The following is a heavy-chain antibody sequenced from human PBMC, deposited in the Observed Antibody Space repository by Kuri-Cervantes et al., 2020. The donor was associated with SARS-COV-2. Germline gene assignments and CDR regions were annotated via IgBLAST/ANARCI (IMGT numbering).Heavy chain of an antibody. Sequence: SETLSLTCAVYGGSFSGYYWSWIRQPPGKGLEWIGEINHSGSTNYNPSLKSRVTISVDTSKNQFSLKLTSVTAADTARYYCARVLRYFDRNHYYMDVWGTGTTVTVSS. J-gene: IGHJ6*03. V-gene: IGHV4-34*01. CDR3: ARVLRYFDRNHYYMDV. CDR1: GGSFSGYY. CDR2: INHSGST. D-gene: IGHD3-9*01.